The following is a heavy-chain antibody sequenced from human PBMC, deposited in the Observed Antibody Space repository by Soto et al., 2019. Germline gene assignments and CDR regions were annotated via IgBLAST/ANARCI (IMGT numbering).Heavy chain of an antibody. J-gene: IGHJ4*02. D-gene: IGHD5-18*01. V-gene: IGHV3-23*01. CDR3: AKVGTGGYGYFY. Sequence: EVQLLESGGGLVQPGGSLRLSCAASGFTFSSYAMSWVRQAPGEGLEWVSAISGSGGSTYYADSVKGRFTISRDNSKNTLYLQMNSLRAEDTAVYYCAKVGTGGYGYFYWGQGTLVTVSS. CDR2: ISGSGGST. CDR1: GFTFSSYA.